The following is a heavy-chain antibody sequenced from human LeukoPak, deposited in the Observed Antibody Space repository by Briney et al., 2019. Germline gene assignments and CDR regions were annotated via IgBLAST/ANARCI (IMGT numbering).Heavy chain of an antibody. CDR2: IYHSGST. D-gene: IGHD3/OR15-3a*01. CDR3: ARDPRTVAYYFDF. V-gene: IGHV4-38-2*02. Sequence: SETLSLTCAVYGGSFSGYYWGWIRQPPGKGLEWIGSIYHSGSTYYNPSLKSRVIISIDTSKSQFSLKLTSVTAADTAVYYCARDPRTVAYYFDFWGQGRLVTVSS. CDR1: GGSFSGYY. J-gene: IGHJ4*02.